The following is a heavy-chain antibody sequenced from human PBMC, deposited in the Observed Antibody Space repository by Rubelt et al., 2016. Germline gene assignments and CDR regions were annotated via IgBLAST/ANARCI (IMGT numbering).Heavy chain of an antibody. Sequence: QVQLQRWGAGLLKPSETLSLTCTVSGGSISSSSYYWGWIRQPPGKGLEWIGSIYYSGSTYYNPSLKSRVTISVDTTTKQFSLKLTSVTAADTAVYVCARGNRVSRIVTIISDWFDPWGQGTPVTVS. D-gene: IGHD2/OR15-2a*01. J-gene: IGHJ5*02. CDR2: IYYSGST. CDR3: ARGNRVSRIVTIISDWFDP. CDR1: GGSISSSSYY. V-gene: IGHV4-39*01.